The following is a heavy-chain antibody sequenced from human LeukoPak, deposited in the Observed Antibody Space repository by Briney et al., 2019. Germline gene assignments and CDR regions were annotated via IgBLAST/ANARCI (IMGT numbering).Heavy chain of an antibody. CDR1: GFTFSSYG. D-gene: IGHD6-19*01. CDR3: ARDARLAGTGWFDP. J-gene: IGHJ5*02. V-gene: IGHV3-30*03. CDR2: ISYDGSNK. Sequence: PGRSLRLSCAASGFTFSSYGMHWVRQAPGKGLEWVAVISYDGSNKYYADSVKGRFTISRDNSKNTLYLQMNSLRAEDTAVYYCARDARLAGTGWFDPWGQGTLVTVSS.